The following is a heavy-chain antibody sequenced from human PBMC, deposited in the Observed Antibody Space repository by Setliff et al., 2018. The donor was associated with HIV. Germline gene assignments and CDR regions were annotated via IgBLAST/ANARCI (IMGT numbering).Heavy chain of an antibody. Sequence: PSETLSLTCTVSGGSINSGSYYWSWIRQPAGKGLEWIGHIYTSGSTNYNPSLKSRVTISVDTSKNQFSLKLTSVTAADTAVYYCAGAPYYDFWSGYFSLTNLHVFDIWGQGTMVTVSS. CDR3: AGAPYYDFWSGYFSLTNLHVFDI. D-gene: IGHD3-3*01. V-gene: IGHV4-61*09. CDR1: GGSINSGSYY. CDR2: IYTSGST. J-gene: IGHJ3*02.